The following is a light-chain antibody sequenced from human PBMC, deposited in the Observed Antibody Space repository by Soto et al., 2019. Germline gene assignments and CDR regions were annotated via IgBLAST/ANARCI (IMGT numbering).Light chain of an antibody. J-gene: IGKJ4*01. V-gene: IGKV3-15*01. CDR2: DAN. Sequence: EIVMTQSPATLSVSPGERATLSCRASQSVSRNLAWYQQTPGQAPRLLIYDANTRATGVPARFSGSGSGTDFTLTISSLQSADSAVYYCQQFNDWPLTFGGGTKVQIK. CDR1: QSVSRN. CDR3: QQFNDWPLT.